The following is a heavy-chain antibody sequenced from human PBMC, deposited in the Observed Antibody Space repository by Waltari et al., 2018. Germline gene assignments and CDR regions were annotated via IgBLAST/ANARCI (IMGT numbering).Heavy chain of an antibody. Sequence: ELQLVGSGGGLIQPGGSLRLSCTASGFHFGDFAMPWVRQVPGKGLEWVGFIRSKTYGGAPEYAASVKGRFTISRDDSKSVAYLQMNSLRTEDTALYYCTRADGMTDLDYWGQGALVTVSS. CDR2: IRSKTYGGAP. CDR3: TRADGMTDLDY. J-gene: IGHJ4*02. CDR1: GFHFGDFA. V-gene: IGHV3-49*04.